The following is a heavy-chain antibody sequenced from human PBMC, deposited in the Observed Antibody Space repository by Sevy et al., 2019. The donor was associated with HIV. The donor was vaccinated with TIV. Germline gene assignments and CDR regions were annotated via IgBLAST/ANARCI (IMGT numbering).Heavy chain of an antibody. CDR3: ARDLSGVDTAMGYYYYGMDV. D-gene: IGHD5-18*01. CDR1: GFNFSSYG. J-gene: IGHJ6*02. Sequence: GGSLRLSCAASGFNFSSYGMHWVSQAPGKGLEWVAVIWYDGSNKYYADSVKGRFTISRDNSKNTLYLQMNSLRAEDTAVYYCARDLSGVDTAMGYYYYGMDVWGQGTTVTVSS. CDR2: IWYDGSNK. V-gene: IGHV3-33*01.